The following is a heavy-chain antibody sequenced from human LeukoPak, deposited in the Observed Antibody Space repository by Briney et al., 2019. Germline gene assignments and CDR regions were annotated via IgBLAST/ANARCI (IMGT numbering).Heavy chain of an antibody. J-gene: IGHJ3*02. D-gene: IGHD4-11*01. CDR3: ANEYSKGDI. CDR1: GFTFSNYV. V-gene: IGHV3-23*01. Sequence: GGSLRLSCAASGFTFSNYVMSWVRQAPGKGLEWISAISGSGGNAYYADSVKGRFTISRDNSKNTLYLQMNSLRAEDAAVYYCANEYSKGDIWGQGTMVTVSS. CDR2: ISGSGGNA.